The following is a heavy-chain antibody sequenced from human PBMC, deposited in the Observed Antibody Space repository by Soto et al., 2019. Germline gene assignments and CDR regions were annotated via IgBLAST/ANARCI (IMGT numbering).Heavy chain of an antibody. Sequence: QVQLVQSGAEVKTPGSSVKVSCKASGGTFNHYGMGWVRQAPGLGLEWMGGLIPMIGSTNYAQKFQGRLTLTADASRSTAYMELRSLRSDDTAVYYCASWDYDVLTGYSYDDWGQGPLVTVSS. D-gene: IGHD3-9*01. J-gene: IGHJ4*02. V-gene: IGHV1-69*01. CDR2: LIPMIGST. CDR3: ASWDYDVLTGYSYDD. CDR1: GGTFNHYG.